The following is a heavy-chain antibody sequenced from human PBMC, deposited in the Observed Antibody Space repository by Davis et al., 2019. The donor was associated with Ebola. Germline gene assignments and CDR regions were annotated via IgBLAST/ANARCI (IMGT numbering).Heavy chain of an antibody. Sequence: GESLKISCAASGFTFDDYAMTWVRQVPGKGLEWVSGINWNGGSSGYADSVKGRFTISRDNAKNSLYLQMSSLRAEDTAVYYCARAMWWLWSPNSSWFDNWFDPWGQGTLVTVSS. CDR1: GFTFDDYA. D-gene: IGHD6-13*01. CDR2: INWNGGSS. CDR3: ARAMWWLWSPNSSWFDNWFDP. J-gene: IGHJ5*02. V-gene: IGHV3-20*04.